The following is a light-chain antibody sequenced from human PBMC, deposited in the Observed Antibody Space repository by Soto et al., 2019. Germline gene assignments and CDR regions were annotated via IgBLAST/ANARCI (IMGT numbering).Light chain of an antibody. Sequence: QSVLTQPASVSGSSGQSITISCTGTRSDVGSYTLVSWYQQHPGRAPKLLIYEDNKRPSGVSYRFYGSKSGNTASLTISGLQADDEADYYCCSYAGSSTSCVFGGGTKVTVX. CDR1: RSDVGSYTL. J-gene: IGLJ3*02. V-gene: IGLV2-23*01. CDR2: EDN. CDR3: CSYAGSSTSCV.